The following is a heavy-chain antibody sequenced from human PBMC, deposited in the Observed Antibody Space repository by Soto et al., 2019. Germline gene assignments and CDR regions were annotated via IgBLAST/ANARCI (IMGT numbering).Heavy chain of an antibody. CDR3: ARARGYSYGTNRYYYYYGMDV. V-gene: IGHV4-34*01. D-gene: IGHD5-18*01. Sequence: SLTCAVYGGSFSGYYWSWIRQPPGKGLEWIGEINHSGSTNYNPSLKSRVTISVDTSKNQFSLKLSSVTAADTAVYYCARARGYSYGTNRYYYYYGMDVWGQGTTVTVSS. J-gene: IGHJ6*02. CDR1: GGSFSGYY. CDR2: INHSGST.